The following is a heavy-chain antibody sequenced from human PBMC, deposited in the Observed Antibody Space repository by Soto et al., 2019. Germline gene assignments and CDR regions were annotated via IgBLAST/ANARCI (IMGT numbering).Heavy chain of an antibody. D-gene: IGHD2-2*01. CDR3: AAIVVVPAAIFRSSVWGLDY. CDR1: GGSISSSSYY. J-gene: IGHJ4*02. CDR2: IYYSGST. Sequence: SETLSLTCTVSGGSISSSSYYWGWIRQPPGKGLEWIGSIYYSGSTYYNPSLKSRVTISVDPSKNQFSLKLSSVTAADTAVYYCAAIVVVPAAIFRSSVWGLDYWGQGTLVTVSS. V-gene: IGHV4-39*01.